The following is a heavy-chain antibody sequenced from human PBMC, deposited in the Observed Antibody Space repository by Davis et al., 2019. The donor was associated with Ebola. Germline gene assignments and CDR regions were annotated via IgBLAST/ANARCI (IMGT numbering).Heavy chain of an antibody. CDR3: ARSSGGWELLGAYYFDY. CDR2: IIPILGIA. D-gene: IGHD1-26*01. V-gene: IGHV1-69*04. J-gene: IGHJ4*02. Sequence: AASVKVSCKASGGTFSSYGISWVRQAPGQGLEWMGRIIPILGIANYAQKFQGRVTITADKSTSTAYMELSSLRSEDTAVYYCARSSGGWELLGAYYFDYWGQGTLVTVSS. CDR1: GGTFSSYG.